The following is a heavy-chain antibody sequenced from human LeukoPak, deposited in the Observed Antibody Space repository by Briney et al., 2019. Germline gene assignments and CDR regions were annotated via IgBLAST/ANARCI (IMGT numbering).Heavy chain of an antibody. V-gene: IGHV1-2*02. J-gene: IGHJ6*03. CDR1: GYTFTSYG. CDR2: INPNSGGT. Sequence: GASVKVSCKASGYTFTSYGISWVRQAPGQGLEWMGWINPNSGGTNYAQKFQGRVTMTRDTSISTAYMELSRLRSDDTAVYYCARGSGLSYYYYMDVWGKGTTVTVSS. CDR3: ARGSGLSYYYYMDV.